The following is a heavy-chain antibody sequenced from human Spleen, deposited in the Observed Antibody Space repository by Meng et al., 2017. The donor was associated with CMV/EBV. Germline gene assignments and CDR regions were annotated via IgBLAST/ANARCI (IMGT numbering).Heavy chain of an antibody. CDR3: VKGRRISSQRNYYYYGLDV. Sequence: GESLKISCAASAFSFSNYGMNWVRQGPGKGLEWVAGISGSGGSSYYADSVKGRFTISRDNSNNMLYLEMNSLRAEDTAVYYCVKGRRISSQRNYYYYGLDVWGQGTTVTVSS. D-gene: IGHD2-15*01. J-gene: IGHJ6*02. CDR1: AFSFSNYG. CDR2: ISGSGGSS. V-gene: IGHV3-23*01.